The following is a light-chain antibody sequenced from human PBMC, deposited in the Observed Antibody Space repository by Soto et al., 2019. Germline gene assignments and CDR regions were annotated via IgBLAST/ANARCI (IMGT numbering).Light chain of an antibody. CDR3: QSYDTSLSAWV. CDR1: SSNIGAGYD. J-gene: IGLJ3*02. Sequence: QSALTQPPSVSGAPGQRVTISCTGSSSNIGAGYDVHWYQQLPGTAPKLLIFGNDNRPSGVPDRFSGSKSGTSASLAITGLQADDEADYYCQSYDTSLSAWVFGGGTKLTVL. V-gene: IGLV1-40*01. CDR2: GND.